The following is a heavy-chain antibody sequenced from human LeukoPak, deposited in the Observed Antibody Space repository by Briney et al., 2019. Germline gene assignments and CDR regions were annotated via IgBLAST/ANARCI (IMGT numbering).Heavy chain of an antibody. J-gene: IGHJ4*02. V-gene: IGHV4-59*01. Sequence: SETLSLTCTVSGGSISSYYWSWIRQPPGKGLEWIGYIYYSGSPDYNPSLKSGLTISVDTSKNEFSLKLNSVTAADTAVYYCAREGGYSGYFDYWGQGTLVTVSS. CDR3: AREGGYSGYFDY. CDR1: GGSISSYY. CDR2: IYYSGSP. D-gene: IGHD5-12*01.